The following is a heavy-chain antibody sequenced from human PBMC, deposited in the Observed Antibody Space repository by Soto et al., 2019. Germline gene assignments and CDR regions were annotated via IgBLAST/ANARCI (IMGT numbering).Heavy chain of an antibody. V-gene: IGHV3-23*01. Sequence: GGSLRLSCAASGFTFSSYAMSWVRQAPGKGLEWVSAISGSGGSTYYADSVKGRFTISRDNSKNTLYLQMNSLRAEDTAVYYCARDITYYDFWSGYPHYYYYMDVWGKGTTVTVSS. J-gene: IGHJ6*03. CDR3: ARDITYYDFWSGYPHYYYYMDV. CDR1: GFTFSSYA. D-gene: IGHD3-3*01. CDR2: ISGSGGST.